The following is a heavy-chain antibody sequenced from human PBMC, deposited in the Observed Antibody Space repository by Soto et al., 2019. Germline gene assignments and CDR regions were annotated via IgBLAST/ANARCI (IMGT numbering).Heavy chain of an antibody. V-gene: IGHV4-31*03. CDR3: ARDRLMATAGTLRHYSGSDV. D-gene: IGHD5-18*01. Sequence: SETLSLTCTVSGGSIRSGGYYWSWVRQNPRRGLEWIGNIYYSGNTYYNPSLKSRLTISVDTSKNQFSLNLSSVTAADTAVYYSARDRLMATAGTLRHYSGSDVCSQGTTAPVSS. CDR1: GGSIRSGGYY. CDR2: IYYSGNT. J-gene: IGHJ6*02.